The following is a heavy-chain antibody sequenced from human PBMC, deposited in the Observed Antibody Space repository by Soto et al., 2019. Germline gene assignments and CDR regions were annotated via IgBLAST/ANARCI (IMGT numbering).Heavy chain of an antibody. J-gene: IGHJ4*02. D-gene: IGHD6-19*01. Sequence: PGGSLRLSCAASGFIFSDYGIHWVRQAPGKGLEWVAIIWYDGSKVYYADSVKGRFTISRDNSSNTLYLQMNSLGVEDTAVYYCAREGAVAGSQDFWGQGTLVTVSS. V-gene: IGHV3-33*01. CDR3: AREGAVAGSQDF. CDR1: GFIFSDYG. CDR2: IWYDGSKV.